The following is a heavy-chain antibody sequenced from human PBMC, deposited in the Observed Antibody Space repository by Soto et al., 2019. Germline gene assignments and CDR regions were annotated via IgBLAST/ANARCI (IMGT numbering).Heavy chain of an antibody. D-gene: IGHD2-2*01. CDR3: ARLGGYCTIPSCYGYYGMDV. J-gene: IGHJ6*01. CDR1: GGSISSGPYS. Sequence: QLQLQESGPGLVKPSETLSLTCTVSGGSISSGPYSWGWIRQPPGKGLEWIGTFYYSGSTYYNPXXESRVPISVDTSKNQFSLKVSSVTAADTAVYYCARLGGYCTIPSCYGYYGMDVW. V-gene: IGHV4-39*01. CDR2: FYYSGST.